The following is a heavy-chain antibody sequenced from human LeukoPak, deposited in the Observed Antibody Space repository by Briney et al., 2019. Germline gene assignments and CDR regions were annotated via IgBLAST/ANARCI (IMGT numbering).Heavy chain of an antibody. D-gene: IGHD5-12*01. Sequence: PSETLSLTCTVSGGSISSGSYYWSWIRQPAGKGLEWIGRIYTSGSTNYNPSLKSRVTISVDTSKNQFSLKLSSVTAADTAVYYCARSGSGYLRYYFDYWGQGTLVTVSS. CDR1: GGSISSGSYY. CDR3: ARSGSGYLRYYFDY. CDR2: IYTSGST. J-gene: IGHJ4*02. V-gene: IGHV4-61*02.